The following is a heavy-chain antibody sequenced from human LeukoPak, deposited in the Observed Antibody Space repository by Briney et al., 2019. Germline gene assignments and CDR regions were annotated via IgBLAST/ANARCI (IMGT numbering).Heavy chain of an antibody. J-gene: IGHJ6*03. CDR2: ISYDGSNK. D-gene: IGHD2-21*01. CDR3: ARGIRWRSGLRYYYYYYMDV. V-gene: IGHV3-30*03. CDR1: GFTFSSYG. Sequence: GGSLRLSCAASGFTFSSYGMHWVRQAPGKGLEWVAIISYDGSNKYYADSVKGRFTISRDNSKNTLYLQMNSLRAEDTAVYYCARGIRWRSGLRYYYYYYMDVWGKGTTVTISS.